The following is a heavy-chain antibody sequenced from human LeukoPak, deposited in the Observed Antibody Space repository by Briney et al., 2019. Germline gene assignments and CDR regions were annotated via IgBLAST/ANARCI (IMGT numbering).Heavy chain of an antibody. CDR1: GFTFSDYY. J-gene: IGHJ3*02. V-gene: IGHV3-11*01. CDR2: ISISGSTI. CDR3: AREFTFDAFDI. Sequence: AESLSLSCAASGFTFSDYYRSWIRQPPGKGLEWLSYISISGSTIYYADSMKGRFTISRDNAKNSLYLQINSLRAEDTAVYSCAREFTFDAFDIWGLGTMVTVSS.